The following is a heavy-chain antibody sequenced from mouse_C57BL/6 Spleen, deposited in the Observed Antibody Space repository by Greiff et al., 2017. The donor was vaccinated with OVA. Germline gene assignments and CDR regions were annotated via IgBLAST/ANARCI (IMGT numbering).Heavy chain of an antibody. D-gene: IGHD2-2*01. Sequence: EVQLQQSGPELVKPGASVKISCKASGYSFTGYYMNWVKQSPEKSLEWIGEINPSTGGTTYNQKFKAKATLTVDKSSSTAYMQLQSLTSEDSAVYYCASPHYGYDHYFDYWGQGATLTVSS. CDR3: ASPHYGYDHYFDY. J-gene: IGHJ2*01. V-gene: IGHV1-42*01. CDR2: INPSTGGT. CDR1: GYSFTGYY.